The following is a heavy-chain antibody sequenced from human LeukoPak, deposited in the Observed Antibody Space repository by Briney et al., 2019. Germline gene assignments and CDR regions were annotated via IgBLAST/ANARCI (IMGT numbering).Heavy chain of an antibody. J-gene: IGHJ4*02. V-gene: IGHV3-23*01. Sequence: GGSLRLSCAASGFTFSSYGMSWVRQAPGKGLEWVSAISGSGGSTYYTDSVKGRFTISRDNSKNTLYLQMNSLKTEDTAVYYCTTSSPLSGSYLRSSLTIVDYWGQGTLVTVSS. CDR3: TTSSPLSGSYLRSSLTIVDY. D-gene: IGHD1-26*01. CDR2: ISGSGGST. CDR1: GFTFSSYG.